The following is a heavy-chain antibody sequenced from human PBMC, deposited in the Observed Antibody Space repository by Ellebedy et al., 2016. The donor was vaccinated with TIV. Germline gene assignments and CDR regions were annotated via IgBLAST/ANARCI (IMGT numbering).Heavy chain of an antibody. J-gene: IGHJ4*02. CDR2: ISHTGGRT. V-gene: IGHV3-23*01. CDR1: GFTFSRYA. D-gene: IGHD6-19*01. CDR3: AKGRGGGSDSSAPRYYFDS. Sequence: PGGSLRLSCAASGFTFSRYAMSWVRQAPGKGLEWVSTISHTGGRTYYADSVGGRFTISRDNSKTTLYLQMNSLRAEDTAVYYCAKGRGGGSDSSAPRYYFDSWGLGTLVTVSS.